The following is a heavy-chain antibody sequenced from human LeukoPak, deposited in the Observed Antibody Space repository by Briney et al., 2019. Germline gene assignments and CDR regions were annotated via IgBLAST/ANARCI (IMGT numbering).Heavy chain of an antibody. J-gene: IGHJ4*02. D-gene: IGHD3-9*01. CDR1: GFSLSTSGVG. V-gene: IGHV2-5*01. Sequence: SGPTLVNPTQTLTLTCTFSGFSLSTSGVGVGWIRQPPGKALEWLALIYWNDDKRYSASLKSRLTITKDTSKNQVVLTMTNMDPVDTATYFWEHRGHDILTGYLNYFDYWGQGTLVTVSS. CDR2: IYWNDDK. CDR3: EHRGHDILTGYLNYFDY.